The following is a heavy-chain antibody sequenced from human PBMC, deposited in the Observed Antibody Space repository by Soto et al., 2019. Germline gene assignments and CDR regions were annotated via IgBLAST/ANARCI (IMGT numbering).Heavy chain of an antibody. V-gene: IGHV4-31*01. CDR2: IYYSGST. CDR3: ARSVTP. J-gene: IGHJ5*02. CDR1: GGSISSGGYY. Sequence: QVQLQESGPGLVKPSQTLSLTCTVSGGSISSGGYYWSWIRQHPGKGLEWIGYIYYSGSTNYNPSRKILVTTSADTTKNQFSLQLSSVTAADTAVYYCARSVTPWGQGTLVTVSS. D-gene: IGHD3-10*01.